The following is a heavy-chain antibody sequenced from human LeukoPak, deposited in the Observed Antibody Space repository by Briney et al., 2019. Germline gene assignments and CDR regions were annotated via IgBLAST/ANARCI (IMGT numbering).Heavy chain of an antibody. Sequence: SETLSLTCTVSGGSISSGSYYWSWIRQPAGKGLEWIGRIYTSGSTNYNPSLKSRVTISVDTSKNQFSLKLSSVTAADTAVYYCARSGYCSSTSCMGYFD. V-gene: IGHV4-61*02. D-gene: IGHD2-2*01. CDR1: GGSISSGSYY. CDR2: IYTSGST. J-gene: IGHJ4*01. CDR3: ARSGYCSSTSCMGYFD.